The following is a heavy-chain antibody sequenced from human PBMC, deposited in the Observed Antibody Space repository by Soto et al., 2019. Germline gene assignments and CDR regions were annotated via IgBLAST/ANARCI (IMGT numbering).Heavy chain of an antibody. V-gene: IGHV4-38-2*01. CDR3: ARARWYDAFDV. CDR2: IFHGGNT. CDR1: GFFISSGNY. J-gene: IGHJ3*01. D-gene: IGHD2-15*01. Sequence: PSETLSLTCAVSGFFISSGNYWGWIRKPPGKGLEWIGSIFHGGNTYYNPSLKSRVTISVDMSKNQFSLKLNSVTAADTAVYYYARARWYDAFDVWGQGTVVTVSS.